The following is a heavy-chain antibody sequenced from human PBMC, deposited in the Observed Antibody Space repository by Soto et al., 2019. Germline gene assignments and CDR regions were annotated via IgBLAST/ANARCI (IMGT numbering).Heavy chain of an antibody. Sequence: QLQLQESGPGLVKPSETLSLTCTVSGGSISSRGYYWGWIRQPPGKGLEWIGTIYYSGSTYYNPSLKSRVTLSVDTSTNHFSLKLSSVTAADTAVYYCATSNWFDPWGQGTLVTVSS. CDR1: GGSISSRGYY. CDR3: ATSNWFDP. J-gene: IGHJ5*02. V-gene: IGHV4-39*01. CDR2: IYYSGST.